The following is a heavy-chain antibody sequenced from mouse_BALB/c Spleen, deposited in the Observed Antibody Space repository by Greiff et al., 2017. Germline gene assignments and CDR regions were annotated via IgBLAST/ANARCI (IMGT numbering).Heavy chain of an antibody. CDR2: IWTGGGT. V-gene: IGHV2-9-2*01. J-gene: IGHJ3*01. Sequence: QVQLKESGPGLVAPSQSLSITCTVSGFSLTSYDISWIRQPPGKGLEWLGVIWTGGGTNYNSAFMSRLSISKDNSKSQVFLKMNSLQTDDTAIYYCVSEGYDARFAYWGQGTLVTVSA. D-gene: IGHD2-2*01. CDR3: VSEGYDARFAY. CDR1: GFSLTSYD.